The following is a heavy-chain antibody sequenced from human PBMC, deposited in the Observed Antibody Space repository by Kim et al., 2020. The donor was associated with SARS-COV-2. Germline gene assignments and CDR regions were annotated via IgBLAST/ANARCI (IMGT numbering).Heavy chain of an antibody. D-gene: IGHD3-22*01. CDR2: IYYSGST. Sequence: SETLSLTCTVSGGSISSGGYYWSWIRQHPGKGLEWIGYIYYSGSTYYNPSLKSLVTISVDTSKNQFSLKLSSVTAADTAVYYCARARGGTMIVVVIGAFVIWGQGTMVTVSS. CDR1: GGSISSGGYY. J-gene: IGHJ3*02. CDR3: ARARGGTMIVVVIGAFVI. V-gene: IGHV4-31*01.